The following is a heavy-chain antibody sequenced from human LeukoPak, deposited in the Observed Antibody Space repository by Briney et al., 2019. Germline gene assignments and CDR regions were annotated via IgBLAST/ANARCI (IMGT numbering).Heavy chain of an antibody. CDR3: AKIIVAVAGNDAFDI. CDR1: GFTFSSYW. J-gene: IGHJ3*02. V-gene: IGHV3-74*01. D-gene: IGHD6-19*01. CDR2: INSDGSST. Sequence: PGGSLRLSCAASGFTFSSYWMHWVRQAPGKGLVWVSRINSDGSSTSYADSVKGRFTISRDNSKNTLYLQMNSLRAEDTAVYYCAKIIVAVAGNDAFDIWGQGTMVTVSS.